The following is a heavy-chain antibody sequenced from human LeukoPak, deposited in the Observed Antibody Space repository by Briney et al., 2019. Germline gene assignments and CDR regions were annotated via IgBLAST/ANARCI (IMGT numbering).Heavy chain of an antibody. CDR1: GYTFTSYY. J-gene: IGHJ6*02. D-gene: IGHD5-12*01. Sequence: ASVKVSCKASGYTFTSYYMHWVRQAPGQGLEWMGIINPSGGGTSYAQKFQGRVTMTRDTSTSTAYMELSSLRSEDTAVYYCARADALLNGYEVDRKLWYYYYGMDVWGQGTTVTVSS. CDR3: ARADALLNGYEVDRKLWYYYYGMDV. V-gene: IGHV1-46*01. CDR2: INPSGGGT.